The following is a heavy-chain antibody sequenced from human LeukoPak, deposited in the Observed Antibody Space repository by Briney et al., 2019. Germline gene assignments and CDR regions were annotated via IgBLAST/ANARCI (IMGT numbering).Heavy chain of an antibody. CDR3: ARDANDFWSGYSDY. J-gene: IGHJ4*02. Sequence: SETLSLTCTVSGGSISSYYWSWIRQPPGKGLEWIGYIYYSGSTNYNPSLKSRVTISVDTSKNQFSLKLSSVTAADTAVYYCARDANDFWSGYSDYWGQGTLVTVSS. CDR2: IYYSGST. V-gene: IGHV4-59*12. CDR1: GGSISSYY. D-gene: IGHD3-3*01.